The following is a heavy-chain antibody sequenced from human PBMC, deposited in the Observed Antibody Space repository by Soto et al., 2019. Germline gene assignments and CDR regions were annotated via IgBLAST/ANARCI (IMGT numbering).Heavy chain of an antibody. V-gene: IGHV1-24*01. CDR3: ATQVYILTGYYTANDAFDI. CDR2: FDPEDGET. D-gene: IGHD3-9*01. J-gene: IGHJ3*02. Sequence: GASVKVSCKVSGYTLTELSMHWVRQAPGKGLEWMGGFDPEDGETIYAQKFQGRVTMTEDTSTDTAYMELSSLRSEDTAVYYCATQVYILTGYYTANDAFDIWGQGTMVTVSS. CDR1: GYTLTELS.